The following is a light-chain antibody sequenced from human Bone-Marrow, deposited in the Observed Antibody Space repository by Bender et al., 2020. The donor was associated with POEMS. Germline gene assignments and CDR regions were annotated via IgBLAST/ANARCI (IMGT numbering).Light chain of an antibody. J-gene: IGLJ3*02. CDR1: SSDIGGYKL. V-gene: IGLV2-11*01. CDR3: CSYAGSYTWV. Sequence: QSVLTQPPSVSGTPGQRVTISCSGTSSDIGGYKLVSWYQQHPGKAPKLIIYEANKRPSGVSDRFSGSKSGNTASLTISGLLAEDEADYYCCSYAGSYTWVFGGGTKLTVL. CDR2: EAN.